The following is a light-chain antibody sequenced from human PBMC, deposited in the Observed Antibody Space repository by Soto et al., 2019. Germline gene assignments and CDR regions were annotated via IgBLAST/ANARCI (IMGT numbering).Light chain of an antibody. CDR2: SAS. V-gene: IGKV1-27*01. J-gene: IGKJ4*01. CDR1: QGLDNF. Sequence: DMPMTQSPSSLSASVGDRVTITCRASQGLDNFLAWYQQKPGKAPTLLIYSASTLQSGVPSRFSGSGSGTDFTLTISGLQAEDVATYYCQKYYGPPLTLGGGTKVEIK. CDR3: QKYYGPPLT.